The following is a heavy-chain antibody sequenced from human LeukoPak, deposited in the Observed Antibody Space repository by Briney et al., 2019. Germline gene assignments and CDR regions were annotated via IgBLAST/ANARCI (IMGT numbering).Heavy chain of an antibody. CDR1: GYTFTGYY. CDR2: ISPNSGGT. V-gene: IGHV1-2*06. Sequence: ASVKVSCKASGYTFTGYYMHWVRQAPGQGLEWMGRISPNSGGTNYAQKFQGRVTMTRDTSISTAYMELSRLRSDDTAVYYCVGGAPNWGFDYWGQGTLVTVSS. CDR3: VGGAPNWGFDY. J-gene: IGHJ4*02. D-gene: IGHD7-27*01.